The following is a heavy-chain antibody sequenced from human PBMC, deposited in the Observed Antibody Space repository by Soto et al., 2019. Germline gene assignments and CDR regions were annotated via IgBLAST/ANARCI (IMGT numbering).Heavy chain of an antibody. CDR3: ARGLYSSSWYFDAFDI. CDR1: GGPFSGYY. CDR2: INHSGST. J-gene: IGHJ3*02. Sequence: QVQLQQWGAGLLKPSETLSLTCAVYGGPFSGYYWSWIRQPPGKGLEWIGEINHSGSTNYNPSLKSRVTISVDTSKNQFSLKLSSVTAADTAVYYCARGLYSSSWYFDAFDIWGQGTMVTVSS. V-gene: IGHV4-34*01. D-gene: IGHD6-13*01.